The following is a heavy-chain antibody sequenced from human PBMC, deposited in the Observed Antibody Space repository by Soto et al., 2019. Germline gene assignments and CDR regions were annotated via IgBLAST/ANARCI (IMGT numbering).Heavy chain of an antibody. D-gene: IGHD2-15*01. J-gene: IGHJ1*01. CDR2: VNPSGGST. V-gene: IGHV1-46*01. Sequence: EASVKVSCKASGYLFTAYSMHWVRLAPGQGLEWMGVVNPSGGSTKYAQNFQGRVTMTRDTSTTTIYMELSSLRSDDTAIYYCAREESCSGGTCYYEYFHRWGQGTLVTVSS. CDR1: GYLFTAYS. CDR3: AREESCSGGTCYYEYFHR.